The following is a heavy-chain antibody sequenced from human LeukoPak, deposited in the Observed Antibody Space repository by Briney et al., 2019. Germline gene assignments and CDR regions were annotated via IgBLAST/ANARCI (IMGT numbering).Heavy chain of an antibody. J-gene: IGHJ4*02. CDR2: ISINTNT. D-gene: IGHD1-26*01. CDR1: GIAVSGNY. CDR3: AIAQTWDGLFES. Sequence: GGSLRLSCAASGIAVSGNYMSWVRQTPGKGLEWVSFISINTNTFYADSVRGRFIISRDTSKNTLLLQMNSLRDEDSAIYYCAIAQTWDGLFESWGQGTLVTVSS. V-gene: IGHV3-53*01.